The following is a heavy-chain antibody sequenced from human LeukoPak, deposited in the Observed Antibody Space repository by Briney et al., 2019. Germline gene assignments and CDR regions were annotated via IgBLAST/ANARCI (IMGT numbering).Heavy chain of an antibody. CDR1: GFVFSNFG. Sequence: PGGSLRLSCAASGFVFSNFGMHWVRQAPGKGLEWVAVIWYDGSNKYHADSVKGRFTISRGNSKNTVYLQMNSLRVEDTAVYYCARDRAGFGEFLALGYWGQGTLVTVSS. CDR2: IWYDGSNK. J-gene: IGHJ4*02. V-gene: IGHV3-33*01. CDR3: ARDRAGFGEFLALGY. D-gene: IGHD3-10*01.